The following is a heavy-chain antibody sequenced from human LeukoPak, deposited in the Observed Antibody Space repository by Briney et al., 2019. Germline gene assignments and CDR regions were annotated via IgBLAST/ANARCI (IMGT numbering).Heavy chain of an antibody. D-gene: IGHD2-2*02. CDR1: GFTLSTYW. CDR3: ARTDCTSATCYIGH. V-gene: IGHV3-7*05. CDR2: IKQDGYGK. J-gene: IGHJ5*02. Sequence: GGSLRLSCAASGFTLSTYWMTWVRQAPGKGLEWVANIKQDGYGKYYLDSVKGRFTISRDDARTSLSLQMNTLRTEDTAVYFCARTDCTSATCYIGHWGQGTLVTVSS.